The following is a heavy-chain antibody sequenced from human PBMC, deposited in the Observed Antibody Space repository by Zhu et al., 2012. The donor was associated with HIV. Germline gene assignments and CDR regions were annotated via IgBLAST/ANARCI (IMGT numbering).Heavy chain of an antibody. V-gene: IGHV4-34*01. J-gene: IGHJ3*02. D-gene: IGHD3-22*01. CDR3: ASLDYYDSGGYYYAAFDY. CDR1: GGSFSGYY. CDR2: INHSGST. Sequence: QVHLQQWGAGLLKPSETLSLTCAVYGGSFSGYYWNWIRQPPGKGLEWIGEINHSGSTNYNPSLKSRVTISVDTSKNQFSLKLSSVTAADTAVYYCASLDYYDSGGYYYAAFDYLGPRDNGHRLF.